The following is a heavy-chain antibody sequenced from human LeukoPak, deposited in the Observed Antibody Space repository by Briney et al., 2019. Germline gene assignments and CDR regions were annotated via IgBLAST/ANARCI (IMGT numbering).Heavy chain of an antibody. CDR1: GFTFDDYG. J-gene: IGHJ6*03. CDR2: ISSSSSTI. V-gene: IGHV3-48*04. CDR3: ARDPLAAAGFDMRYYYYYYYYMDV. D-gene: IGHD6-13*01. Sequence: GGSLRLSCAVSGFTFDDYGMTWVRQAPGKGLEWVSYISSSSSTIYYADSVKGRFTISRDNAKNSLYLQMNSLRAEDTAVYYCARDPLAAAGFDMRYYYYYYYYMDVWGKGTTVTVSS.